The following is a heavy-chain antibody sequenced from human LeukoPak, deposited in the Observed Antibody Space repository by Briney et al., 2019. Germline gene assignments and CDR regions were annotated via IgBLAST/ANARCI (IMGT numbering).Heavy chain of an antibody. Sequence: GASVKVSCTASGYTFTSYGISWVRQAPGQGLEWMGWISAYNGNTNYAQKLQGRVTMTTDTPTSTAYMELRSLRSDDTAVYYCARDRTIAVAGTHWFDPWGQGTLVTVSS. J-gene: IGHJ5*02. CDR3: ARDRTIAVAGTHWFDP. CDR2: ISAYNGNT. CDR1: GYTFTSYG. V-gene: IGHV1-18*01. D-gene: IGHD6-19*01.